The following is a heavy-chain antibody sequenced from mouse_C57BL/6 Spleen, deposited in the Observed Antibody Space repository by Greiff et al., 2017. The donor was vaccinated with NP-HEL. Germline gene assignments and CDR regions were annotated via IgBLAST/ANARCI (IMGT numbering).Heavy chain of an antibody. CDR3: ARWRTLYYGSERGAMDY. Sequence: VQLQQPGTELVKPGASVKLSCKASGYTFTSYWMHWVKQRPGQGLEWIGNINPSNGGTNYNEKFKSKATLTVDKSSSTAYMQLSSLTSEDSAVYYCARWRTLYYGSERGAMDYWGQGTSVTVSS. J-gene: IGHJ4*01. D-gene: IGHD2-1*01. CDR1: GYTFTSYW. CDR2: INPSNGGT. V-gene: IGHV1-53*01.